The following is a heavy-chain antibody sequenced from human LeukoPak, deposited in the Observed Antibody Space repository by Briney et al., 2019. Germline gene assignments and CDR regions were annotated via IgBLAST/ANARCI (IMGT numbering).Heavy chain of an antibody. D-gene: IGHD3-3*01. J-gene: IGHJ4*02. CDR2: INHSGST. CDR3: ARQLEWLRTFDY. CDR1: GGSFSGYY. Sequence: SETLSLTCAVYGGSFSGYYWSWIRQPPGKGLEWIGEINHSGSTNYNPSLKSRVTISVDTSKNQFSLKLSSVTAADTAVYYCARQLEWLRTFDYWGQGTLVTVSS. V-gene: IGHV4-34*01.